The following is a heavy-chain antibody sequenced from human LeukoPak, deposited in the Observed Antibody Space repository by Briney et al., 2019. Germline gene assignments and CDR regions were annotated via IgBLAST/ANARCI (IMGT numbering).Heavy chain of an antibody. J-gene: IGHJ3*02. CDR1: GFTFSNYW. CDR2: IKQDGSEK. CDR3: ARPLGRVKENAFDI. Sequence: GGSLRLSCAASGFTFSNYWMSWVRQAPGKGLEWVANIKQDGSEKYYVDSVEGRFTISRDNAQNSLYLQMNSLRAEDAAVYYCARPLGRVKENAFDIWGQGTMVTVSS. V-gene: IGHV3-7*03. D-gene: IGHD2-21*01.